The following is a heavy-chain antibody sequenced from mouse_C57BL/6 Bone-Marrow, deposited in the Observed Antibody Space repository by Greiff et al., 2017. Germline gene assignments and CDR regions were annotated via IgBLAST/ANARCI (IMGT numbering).Heavy chain of an antibody. J-gene: IGHJ2*01. CDR1: GYTFTSYW. Sequence: VQLQQPGAELVKPGASVKLSCKASGYTFTSYWMHWVKQRPGQGLEWIGMIHPNSGSTNYNEKFKSKATLTVDKSSSTAYMQLSSLTSEDSAVYYWASIYDGYYVEYWGQGTTLTVSS. V-gene: IGHV1-64*01. D-gene: IGHD2-3*01. CDR2: IHPNSGST. CDR3: ASIYDGYYVEY.